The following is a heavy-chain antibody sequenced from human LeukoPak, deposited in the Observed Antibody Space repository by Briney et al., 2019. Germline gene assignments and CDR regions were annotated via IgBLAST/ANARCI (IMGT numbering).Heavy chain of an antibody. J-gene: IGHJ4*02. CDR1: GGSISSSSYY. CDR3: ARHPPYYDSSGYFLGAWIDY. D-gene: IGHD3-22*01. CDR2: IYYSGST. Sequence: SETLSLTCTVSGGSISSSSYYWGWIRQPPGKELEWIGTIYYSGSTYYNPSLKSRVTISVDTSKNQFSLKLRSVTAADTAVYYCARHPPYYDSSGYFLGAWIDYWGQGILVTVSS. V-gene: IGHV4-39*01.